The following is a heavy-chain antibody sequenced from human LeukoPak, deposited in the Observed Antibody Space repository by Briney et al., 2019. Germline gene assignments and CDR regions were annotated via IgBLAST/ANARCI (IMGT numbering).Heavy chain of an antibody. CDR3: ARVSGTYYYGMDV. J-gene: IGHJ6*02. CDR1: GFIFSNHW. CDR2: ISSSSSTI. V-gene: IGHV3-48*02. Sequence: GGSLRLSCATSGFIFSNHWMSWVRQAPGKGLEWVSYISSSSSTIYYADSVKGRFTISRDNAKNSLYLQMNSLRDEDTAVYYCARVSGTYYYGMDVWGQGTTVTVSS.